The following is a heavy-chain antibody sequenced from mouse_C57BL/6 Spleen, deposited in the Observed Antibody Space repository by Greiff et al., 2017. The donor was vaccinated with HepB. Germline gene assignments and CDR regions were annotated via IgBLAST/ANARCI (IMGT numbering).Heavy chain of an antibody. V-gene: IGHV1-80*01. J-gene: IGHJ3*01. CDR2: IYPGDGDT. CDR1: GYAFSSYW. CDR3: ARRGTMVTPFAY. D-gene: IGHD2-2*01. Sequence: QVQLKQSGAELVKPGASVKISCKASGYAFSSYWMNWVKQRPGKGLEWIGQIYPGDGDTNYNGKFKGKATLTADKSSSTAYMQLSSLTSEDSAVYFCARRGTMVTPFAYWGQGTLVTVSA.